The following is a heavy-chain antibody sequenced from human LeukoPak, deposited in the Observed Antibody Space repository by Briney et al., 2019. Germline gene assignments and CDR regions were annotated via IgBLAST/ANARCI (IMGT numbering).Heavy chain of an antibody. CDR1: GFTFSSYA. V-gene: IGHV3-23*01. Sequence: PGGSLRLSCAASGFTFSSYAMSWVRQDPGKGLEWVSALSGSGGSTYYADSVKGRFTISRDNSKNTLYLQMNSLRAEDTAVYYCAKWQQLVYFQHWGQGTLVTVSS. J-gene: IGHJ1*01. D-gene: IGHD6-13*01. CDR2: LSGSGGST. CDR3: AKWQQLVYFQH.